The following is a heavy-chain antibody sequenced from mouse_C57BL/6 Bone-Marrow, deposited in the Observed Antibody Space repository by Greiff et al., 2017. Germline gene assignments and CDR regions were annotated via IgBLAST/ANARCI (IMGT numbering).Heavy chain of an antibody. CDR3: AREGIYYDYDWFAY. Sequence: EESGPGLVKPSQSLSLTCSVTGYSITSGYYWNWIRQFPGNKLEWMGYISYDGSNNYNPSLKNRISITRDTSKNQFFLKLNSVTTEDTATYYCAREGIYYDYDWFAYWGQGTLVTVSA. CDR2: ISYDGSN. CDR1: GYSITSGYY. V-gene: IGHV3-6*01. D-gene: IGHD2-4*01. J-gene: IGHJ3*01.